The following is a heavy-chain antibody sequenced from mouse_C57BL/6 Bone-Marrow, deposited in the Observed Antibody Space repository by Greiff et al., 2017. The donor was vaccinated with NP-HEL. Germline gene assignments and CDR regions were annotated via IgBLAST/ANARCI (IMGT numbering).Heavy chain of an antibody. CDR1: GFTFSDYG. CDR3: ARPYDYDVAY. D-gene: IGHD2-4*01. Sequence: EVKLVESGGGLVKPGGSLKLSCAASGFTFSDYGMHWVRQAPEKGLEWVAYTSSGSSTIYYADTVKGRFTISRDNAKNTLFLQMTSLRSEDTAMYYCARPYDYDVAYWGQGTLVTVSA. CDR2: TSSGSSTI. V-gene: IGHV5-17*01. J-gene: IGHJ3*01.